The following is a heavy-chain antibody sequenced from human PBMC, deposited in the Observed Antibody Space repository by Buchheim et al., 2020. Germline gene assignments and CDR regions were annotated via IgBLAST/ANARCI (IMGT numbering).Heavy chain of an antibody. CDR1: GFTFSSYG. J-gene: IGHJ4*02. CDR2: IRYDGSNK. V-gene: IGHV3-30*02. CDR3: AKLLLDY. Sequence: QVQLVESGGGVVQPGRSLRLSCAASGFTFSSYGMHWVRQAPGKGLEWVAFIRYDGSNKYYADSVKGRFTIYRDNSKNTLYLQMNSLRAEDTAVYYCAKLLLDYWGQGTL.